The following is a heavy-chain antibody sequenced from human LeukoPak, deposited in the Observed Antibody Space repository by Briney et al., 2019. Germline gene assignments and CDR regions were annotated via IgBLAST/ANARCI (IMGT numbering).Heavy chain of an antibody. CDR1: GFTFSSYG. CDR3: AKVSSGYSSGWYFDY. V-gene: IGHV3-30*18. D-gene: IGHD6-19*01. Sequence: GGSLRLSCAASGFTFSSYGMHWVRQAPGKGLERVAVISYDGSNKYYADSVKGRFTISRDNSKNTLYLQMNSLRAEDTAVYYCAKVSSGYSSGWYFDYWGQGTLVTVSS. J-gene: IGHJ4*02. CDR2: ISYDGSNK.